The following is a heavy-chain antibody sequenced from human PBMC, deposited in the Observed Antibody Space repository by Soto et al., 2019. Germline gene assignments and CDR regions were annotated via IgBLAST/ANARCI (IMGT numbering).Heavy chain of an antibody. CDR1: GFTFGDYA. CDR2: IRSKAYGGTT. J-gene: IGHJ4*02. CDR3: TRDRRQWLAPGDY. D-gene: IGHD6-19*01. V-gene: IGHV3-49*03. Sequence: GGSLRLSCTASGFTFGDYAMSWFRQAPGKGLEWVGFIRSKAYGGTTEYAASVKGRFTISRDDSKSIAYLQMNSLKTEDTAVYYCTRDRRQWLAPGDYWGQGTLVTVSS.